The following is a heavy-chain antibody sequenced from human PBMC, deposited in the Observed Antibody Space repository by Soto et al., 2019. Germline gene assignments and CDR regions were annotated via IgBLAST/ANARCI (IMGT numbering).Heavy chain of an antibody. D-gene: IGHD3-3*01. CDR2: ITPIFTTT. CDR3: ARWRGAVTTPGFMGPLDS. J-gene: IGHJ4*02. CDR1: GGTFNTFP. Sequence: QEQLVQSGAEVKKPGSSVKVSCKASGGTFNTFPISWVRQAPGQGPEWIGGITPIFTTTKYAQKFRGRVTITGDESTNKVYMELNSLRSEDTAVYFCARWRGAVTTPGFMGPLDSWGQGTPVTVSS. V-gene: IGHV1-69*01.